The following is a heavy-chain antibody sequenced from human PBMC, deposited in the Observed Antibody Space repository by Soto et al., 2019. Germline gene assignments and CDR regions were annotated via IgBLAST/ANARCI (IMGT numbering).Heavy chain of an antibody. CDR1: GGSVISGSYY. V-gene: IGHV4-61*01. J-gene: IGHJ6*02. D-gene: IGHD2-15*01. Sequence: ASETLSLTCTVSGGSVISGSYYCSWIRQPPGKGLEWIGNLYYSGSTNYNPSLKSRVTILVDMSKNQFSLKLRSVTAADTAVYYCARVVVVAYDMDVWGQGTTVTVSS. CDR3: ARVVVVAYDMDV. CDR2: LYYSGST.